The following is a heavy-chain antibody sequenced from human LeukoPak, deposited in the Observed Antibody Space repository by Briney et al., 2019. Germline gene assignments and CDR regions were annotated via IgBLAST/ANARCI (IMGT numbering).Heavy chain of an antibody. V-gene: IGHV4-34*01. CDR3: ARNYDFWSGYLGWFDP. J-gene: IGHJ5*02. CDR2: INHSGST. Sequence: PETLSVTCAVYGGSFSGYYWSWIRQPPGNGLEWIGEINHSGSTNYNPSLKSRVTISVDTSKNQFSLKLSSVTAADTAVYYCARNYDFWSGYLGWFDPWGQGTLVTVSS. D-gene: IGHD3-3*01. CDR1: GGSFSGYY.